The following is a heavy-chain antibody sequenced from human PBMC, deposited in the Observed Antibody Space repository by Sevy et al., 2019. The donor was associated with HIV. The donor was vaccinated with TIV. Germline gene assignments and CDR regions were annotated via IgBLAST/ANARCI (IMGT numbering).Heavy chain of an antibody. CDR3: VKGRTGIVTGRGGMDS. CDR2: ISWKSGTI. D-gene: IGHD3-9*01. Sequence: GGSLRLSCVASGFSFDAYVMHWVRQPPGKGLEWISGISWKSGTIGYADSVRGRFSISRDNADNSLYLQMNGLRTEDTAFYYCVKGRTGIVTGRGGMDSWGQGTLVTVSS. CDR1: GFSFDAYV. V-gene: IGHV3-9*01. J-gene: IGHJ4*02.